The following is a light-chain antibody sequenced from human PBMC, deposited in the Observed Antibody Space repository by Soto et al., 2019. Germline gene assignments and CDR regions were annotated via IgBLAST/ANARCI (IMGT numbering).Light chain of an antibody. J-gene: IGKJ1*01. CDR2: KAS. V-gene: IGKV1-5*03. Sequence: DLQMTQSPSTLSASVGDRVTITCRASQSINDCVSWYQQKPGRAPKFLIYKASNLESGVPSRFSGSGSGTEFTLTISSLQTDDFATYYCQHWHGFSWTFGQGTKVEIK. CDR3: QHWHGFSWT. CDR1: QSINDC.